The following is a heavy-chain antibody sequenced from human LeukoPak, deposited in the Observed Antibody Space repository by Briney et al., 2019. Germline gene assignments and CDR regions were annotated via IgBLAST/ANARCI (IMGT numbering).Heavy chain of an antibody. J-gene: IGHJ4*02. V-gene: IGHV1-8*02. CDR3: ARHMGTVTYDY. D-gene: IGHD4-17*01. CDR1: GGTFSSYA. CDR2: MNPNSGNT. Sequence: GASVKVSCKASGGTFSSYAISWVRQATGQGLEWMGWMNPNSGNTGYAQKFQGRVTMTRNTSISTAYMELSSLRSEDTAVYYCARHMGTVTYDYWGQGTLVTVSS.